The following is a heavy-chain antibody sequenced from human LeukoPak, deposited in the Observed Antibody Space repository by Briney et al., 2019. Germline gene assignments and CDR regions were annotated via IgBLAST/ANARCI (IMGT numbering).Heavy chain of an antibody. J-gene: IGHJ4*02. CDR3: ARDWGRVGTRGIDY. CDR2: IYYSGST. Sequence: SETLSLTCTVSGGSISSSSYYWGWIRQPPGKGLEWIGSIYYSGSTYYNPSLKSRVTISVDTSKNQFSLKLTSVTAADTAVYYCARDWGRVGTRGIDYWGQGTLVTVSS. D-gene: IGHD1-14*01. V-gene: IGHV4-39*02. CDR1: GGSISSSSYY.